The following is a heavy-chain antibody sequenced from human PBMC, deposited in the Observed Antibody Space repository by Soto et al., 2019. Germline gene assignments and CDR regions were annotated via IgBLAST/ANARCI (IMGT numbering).Heavy chain of an antibody. CDR2: IYYSGST. V-gene: IGHV4-59*01. Sequence: PSETLSLTCTVSGGSISSCYWSWIRQPPGKGLEWIGYIYYSGSTNYNPSLKSRVTISVDTSKNQFSLKLSSVTAADTAVYYCARGVTGTTFYYYYYMDVWGKGTTVTVSS. CDR1: GGSISSCY. CDR3: ARGVTGTTFYYYYYMDV. D-gene: IGHD1-7*01. J-gene: IGHJ6*03.